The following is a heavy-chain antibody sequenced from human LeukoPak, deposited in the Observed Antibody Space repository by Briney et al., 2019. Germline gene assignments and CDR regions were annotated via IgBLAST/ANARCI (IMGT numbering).Heavy chain of an antibody. V-gene: IGHV4-39*01. J-gene: IGHJ6*03. CDR3: ARHEGNCSGGSCYSNYYCYMDV. CDR2: IYYSGST. CDR1: GGSISSSSYY. Sequence: SETLSLTCTVSGGSISSSSYYWGWIRQPPGKGLEWIGSIYYSGSTYYNPSLKSRVTISVDTSKNQFSLKLSSVTAADTAVYYCARHEGNCSGGSCYSNYYCYMDVWGKGTTVTVSS. D-gene: IGHD2-15*01.